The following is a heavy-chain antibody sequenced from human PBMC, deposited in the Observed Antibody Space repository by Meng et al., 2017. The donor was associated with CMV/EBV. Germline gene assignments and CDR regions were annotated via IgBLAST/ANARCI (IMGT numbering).Heavy chain of an antibody. CDR2: IYRGGTTP. CDR1: GFTFSNSP. Sequence: GESLKISCAASGFTFSNSPMSWVRQAPGKGLEWVSLIYRGGTTPDYADSVKGRFTISRDNSKNTLYLQMNSLRAEDTAIYYCAKFIGESNFWSGYKYYGMDVWGQGTTVTVSS. J-gene: IGHJ6*02. CDR3: AKFIGESNFWSGYKYYGMDV. D-gene: IGHD3-3*01. V-gene: IGHV3-23*03.